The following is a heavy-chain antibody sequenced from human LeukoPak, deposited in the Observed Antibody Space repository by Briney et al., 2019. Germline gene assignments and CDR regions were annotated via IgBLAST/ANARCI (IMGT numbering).Heavy chain of an antibody. CDR3: ARDRSGSTYYYYGMDV. J-gene: IGHJ6*02. CDR1: GFTFSSYA. Sequence: GSLRLSCAASGFTFSSYAMSWVRQAPGKGLEWVSAISGSGGSTYYADSVKGRFTISRDNSKNTLYLQMNSLRAEDTAVYYCARDRSGSTYYYYGMDVWGQGTTVTVSS. V-gene: IGHV3-23*01. CDR2: ISGSGGST. D-gene: IGHD3-10*01.